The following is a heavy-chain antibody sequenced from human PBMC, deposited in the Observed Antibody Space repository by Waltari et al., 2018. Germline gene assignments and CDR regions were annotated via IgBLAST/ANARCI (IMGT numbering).Heavy chain of an antibody. V-gene: IGHV4-34*01. CDR3: ARPFYSKRVRYYYYYMDV. J-gene: IGHJ6*03. D-gene: IGHD4-4*01. CDR2: MNQSGRT. Sequence: QVQLQQWGAGLLKPSETLSLTCAVYGGSFSGYYWSWIRQPPGKGLEWIGEMNQSGRTNYNPTLKRRVTISVDTSKNQVSLKLSSVTAADTAVYYCARPFYSKRVRYYYYYMDVWGKGTTVTVSS. CDR1: GGSFSGYY.